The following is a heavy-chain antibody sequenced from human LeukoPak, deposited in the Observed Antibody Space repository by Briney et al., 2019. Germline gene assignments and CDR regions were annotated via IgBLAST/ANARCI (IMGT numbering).Heavy chain of an antibody. D-gene: IGHD2-2*01. J-gene: IGHJ4*02. CDR1: GFIFSNAW. CDR2: IKSKTDGGTT. Sequence: KPGGSLRLSCAASGFIFSNAWMSWVRQAPGKGLEWVCRIKSKTDGGTTDYAAPVKGRFTISRDDSKNTLYLQMNSLKTEDTAVYYCTTDPATPFGYWGQGTLVTVSS. CDR3: TTDPATPFGY. V-gene: IGHV3-15*01.